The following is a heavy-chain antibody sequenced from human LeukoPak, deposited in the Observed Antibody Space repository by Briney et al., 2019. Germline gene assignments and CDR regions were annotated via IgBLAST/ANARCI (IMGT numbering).Heavy chain of an antibody. D-gene: IGHD1-1*01. CDR3: ARFTSGTTSSVYFDY. Sequence: ASVKVSCKASGYTFTSYGISWVRQAPGQGLEWMGWISAYNGNTNYAQKLQGRVTMTTDTSTGTAYMELRSLRSDDTAVYYCARFTSGTTSSVYFDYWGQGTLVTVSS. CDR2: ISAYNGNT. V-gene: IGHV1-18*01. J-gene: IGHJ4*02. CDR1: GYTFTSYG.